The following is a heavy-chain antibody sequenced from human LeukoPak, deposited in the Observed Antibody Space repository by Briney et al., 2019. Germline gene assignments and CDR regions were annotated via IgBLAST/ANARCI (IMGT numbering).Heavy chain of an antibody. CDR2: IIPIFGTA. D-gene: IGHD4-17*01. Sequence: ASVKVSCKASGYTFTNYGISWVRQAPGQGLEWMGGIIPIFGTANYAQKFQGRVTITADESTSTAYMELSSLRSEDTAVYYCARDKNGDGEDYWGQGTLVTVSS. CDR3: ARDKNGDGEDY. J-gene: IGHJ4*02. V-gene: IGHV1-69*13. CDR1: GYTFTNYG.